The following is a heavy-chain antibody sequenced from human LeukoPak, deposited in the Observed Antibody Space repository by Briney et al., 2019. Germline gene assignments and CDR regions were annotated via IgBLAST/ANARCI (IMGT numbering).Heavy chain of an antibody. J-gene: IGHJ5*02. CDR2: IYYSGST. Sequence: SETLSLTCTVSGGSISSYYWSWIRQPPGKGLEWIGYIYYSGSTNCNPSLKSRVTISVDTSKNQFSLKLSSVTAADTAVYYCARLVVGSRFDPWGQGTLVTVSS. CDR1: GGSISSYY. D-gene: IGHD1-26*01. V-gene: IGHV4-59*01. CDR3: ARLVVGSRFDP.